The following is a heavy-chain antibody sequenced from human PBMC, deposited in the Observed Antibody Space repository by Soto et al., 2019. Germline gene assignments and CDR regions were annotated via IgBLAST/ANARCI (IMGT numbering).Heavy chain of an antibody. Sequence: QVQLVESGGGVVQPGRSLRLSCAASGFTFSSYGMHWVRQAPGKGLEWVAVISYDGSNKYYADCVKGRFTISRDNSKNTLYLQMNSLKAEDTAVYYCAKSRPYSGYQYVLYYWGQGTLVTVSS. V-gene: IGHV3-30*18. CDR2: ISYDGSNK. CDR1: GFTFSSYG. CDR3: AKSRPYSGYQYVLYY. J-gene: IGHJ4*02. D-gene: IGHD5-12*01.